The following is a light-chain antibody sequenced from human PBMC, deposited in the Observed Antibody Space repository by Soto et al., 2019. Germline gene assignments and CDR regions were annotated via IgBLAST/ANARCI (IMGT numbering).Light chain of an antibody. J-gene: IGKJ5*01. V-gene: IGKV3D-15*01. CDR2: GAS. CDR1: RSVSGN. Sequence: EIVMTQSPATLSVSPGERATLSCRPGRSVSGNLPGYQQKPGQAPRLLIYGASTRATGIPARFSGSGSGTEFTLTISSLQSEDFAVYYCQQYNNWPPSITFGQGTRLEIK. CDR3: QQYNNWPPSIT.